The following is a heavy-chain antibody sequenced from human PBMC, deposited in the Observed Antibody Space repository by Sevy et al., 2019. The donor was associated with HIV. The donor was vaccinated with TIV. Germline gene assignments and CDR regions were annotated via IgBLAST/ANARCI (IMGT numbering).Heavy chain of an antibody. D-gene: IGHD5-18*01. CDR1: GFTFSDYY. J-gene: IGHJ5*02. CDR3: AGVLGMRSYGKRPHWFDP. Sequence: GESLKISCAASGFTFSDYYMSWIRQAPGKGLEWVSYISSSGSTIYDADSVKGRFTISRDNAKNSLYLQMNSLRAEATAVYYCAGVLGMRSYGKRPHWFDPWGQGTLVTVSS. CDR2: ISSSGSTI. V-gene: IGHV3-11*01.